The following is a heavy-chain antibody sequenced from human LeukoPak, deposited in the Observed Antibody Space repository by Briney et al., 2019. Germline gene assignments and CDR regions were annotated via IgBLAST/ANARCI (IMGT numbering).Heavy chain of an antibody. Sequence: SETLCLTCAVYGGSFSGYYWSWIRQPPGKGLEWIGEINHSGSTSYNPSLKSRVTISVDTSKNQLSLKLSSVTAADTAVYYCASLDKYSSSSNYWGQGTLVTVSS. D-gene: IGHD6-6*01. CDR2: INHSGST. J-gene: IGHJ4*02. CDR3: ASLDKYSSSSNY. CDR1: GGSFSGYY. V-gene: IGHV4-34*01.